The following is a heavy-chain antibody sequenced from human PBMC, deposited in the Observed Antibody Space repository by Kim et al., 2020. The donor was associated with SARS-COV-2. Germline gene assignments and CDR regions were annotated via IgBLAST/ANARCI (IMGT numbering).Heavy chain of an antibody. J-gene: IGHJ6*03. CDR2: INHSGST. CDR1: GGSFSGYY. Sequence: SETLSLTCAVYGGSFSGYYWSWIRQPPGKGLEWIGEINHSGSTNYNPSLKSRVTISVDTSKNQFSLKLSSVTAADTAVYYCARASMPGSRRGLGYYYYY. D-gene: IGHD2-2*01. V-gene: IGHV4-34*01. CDR3: ARASMPGSRRGLGYYYYY.